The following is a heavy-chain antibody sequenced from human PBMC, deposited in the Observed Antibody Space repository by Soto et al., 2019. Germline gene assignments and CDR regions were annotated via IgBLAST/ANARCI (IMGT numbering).Heavy chain of an antibody. CDR2: IYPGDSDT. Sequence: PGESLKISCKGSGYSFTSYWIGWVRQMPGKGLEWMGIIYPGDSDTRYSPSFQGQVTISADKSISTAYLQWSSLKASDTAMYYCARHKAYYYDSSGYWYYYGMDVWGQGTTVTVSS. CDR3: ARHKAYYYDSSGYWYYYGMDV. J-gene: IGHJ6*02. V-gene: IGHV5-51*01. D-gene: IGHD3-22*01. CDR1: GYSFTSYW.